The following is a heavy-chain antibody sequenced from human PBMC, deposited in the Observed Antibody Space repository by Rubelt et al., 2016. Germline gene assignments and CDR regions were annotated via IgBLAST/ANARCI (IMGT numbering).Heavy chain of an antibody. J-gene: IGHJ4*02. V-gene: IGHV4-59*12. Sequence: QLQLQESGPGLVKPSETLSLTCTVSGGSISTYYWSWIRQPPGKGLEWIGYIYYTGSTTYNPSLKSRVAISVDTSKNQFSLKLSSVTAADTGVYFCARAGSSGPPPLWGPGTLVTVSS. CDR3: ARAGSSGPPPL. CDR2: IYYTGST. CDR1: GGSISTYY. D-gene: IGHD6-19*01.